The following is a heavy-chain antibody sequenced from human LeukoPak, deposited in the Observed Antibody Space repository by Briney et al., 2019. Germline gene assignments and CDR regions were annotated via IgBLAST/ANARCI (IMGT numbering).Heavy chain of an antibody. CDR3: ARVWWELLRRGDDAFDT. CDR1: GFIFSSYS. V-gene: IGHV3-48*01. D-gene: IGHD1-26*01. Sequence: PGGSLRLSCAASGFIFSSYSMNWVRQAPGKGLEWISYISSSSTTKYYADSVKGRFTISRDNAKNSLYLQMNSLRTEDTAVYYCARVWWELLRRGDDAFDTWGQGTMVTVSS. J-gene: IGHJ3*02. CDR2: ISSSSTTK.